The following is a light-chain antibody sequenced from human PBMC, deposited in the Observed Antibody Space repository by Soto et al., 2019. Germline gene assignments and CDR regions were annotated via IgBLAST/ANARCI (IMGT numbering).Light chain of an antibody. V-gene: IGKV2-28*01. CDR1: QSLLHSNGYNY. CDR2: LGS. J-gene: IGKJ4*01. Sequence: DIVMTQSPLSLPVTPGEPASISCRSSQSLLHSNGYNYLDWYLQKPGQSPQLLIYLGSDRASGVPDRFSGSGSGTDFTLKISRVEAEDVGVYYCMQALHNPRLTFGGGTKVEIK. CDR3: MQALHNPRLT.